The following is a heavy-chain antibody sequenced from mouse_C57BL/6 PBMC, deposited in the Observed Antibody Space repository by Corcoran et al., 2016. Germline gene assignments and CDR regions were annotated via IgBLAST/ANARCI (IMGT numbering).Heavy chain of an antibody. Sequence: EVQLQQSGPELVKPGASVKISCKASGYTFTDYYMNWVKQSHGKSLEWIGDINPNNGGTSYNQKFKGKATLTVDKSSSTAYMELRSLTSEDSAVYYCARYDGYTFLDYWGQGTTLTVSS. D-gene: IGHD2-3*01. CDR2: INPNNGGT. CDR3: ARYDGYTFLDY. J-gene: IGHJ2*01. V-gene: IGHV1-26*01. CDR1: GYTFTDYY.